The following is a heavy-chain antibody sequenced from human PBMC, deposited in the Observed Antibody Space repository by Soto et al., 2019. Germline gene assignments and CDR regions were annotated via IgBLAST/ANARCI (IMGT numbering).Heavy chain of an antibody. J-gene: IGHJ4*02. D-gene: IGHD3-10*01. CDR3: ASMVRGAPVGF. V-gene: IGHV3-48*03. CDR1: GFTFSSYE. CDR2: ISSSGSTI. Sequence: GGSLRLSCAASGFTFSSYEMNWVRQAPGKGLEWVSYISSSGSTIYYADSVKGRFTISRDNAKNSLYLQMNSLRAEDTAMYYCASMVRGAPVGFWGQGTLVTVSS.